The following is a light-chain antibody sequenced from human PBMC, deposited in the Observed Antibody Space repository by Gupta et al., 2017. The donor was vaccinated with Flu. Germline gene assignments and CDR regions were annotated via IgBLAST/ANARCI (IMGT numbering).Light chain of an antibody. CDR1: QTIISN. V-gene: IGKV3-15*01. J-gene: IGKJ2*01. CDR2: GAS. Sequence: EVMMTQSAATRSVSPGEGVTLSCRASQTIISNLAWYQQKPGQAPRLLIHGASTRDTGVPARFSGSGSGTEFTLAISSLQSEDFAVYYCQQEGNCPFTFGQGTKVEIK. CDR3: QQEGNCPFT.